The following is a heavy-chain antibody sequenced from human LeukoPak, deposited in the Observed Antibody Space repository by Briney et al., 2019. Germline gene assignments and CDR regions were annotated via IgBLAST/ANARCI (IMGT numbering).Heavy chain of an antibody. CDR3: ARAKWELPYFDY. J-gene: IGHJ4*02. D-gene: IGHD1-26*01. CDR2: IYYGGST. Sequence: SETLSLTCSVSGGSISSSGYYWGWIRQPPGKGLEWIASIYYGGSTYYNPSLKSRVTISVDTSKNQFSLKLSSVTAADTAVYYCARAKWELPYFDYWGQGTLVTVSS. V-gene: IGHV4-39*07. CDR1: GGSISSSGYY.